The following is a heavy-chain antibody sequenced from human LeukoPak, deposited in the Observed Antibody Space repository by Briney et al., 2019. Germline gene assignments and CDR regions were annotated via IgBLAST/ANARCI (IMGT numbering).Heavy chain of an antibody. D-gene: IGHD3-10*01. J-gene: IGHJ4*02. CDR1: GFTFSSYA. CDR2: ISGSGGST. CDR3: AKDHHLWFGELLVRYYFDY. Sequence: PGGSLRLSCVASGFTFSSYAMSWVRQAPGKGLEWVSAISGSGGSTYYADSVKGRFTISRDNSKNTLYLQMNSLRAEDTAVYYCAKDHHLWFGELLVRYYFDYWGQGTLVTVSS. V-gene: IGHV3-23*01.